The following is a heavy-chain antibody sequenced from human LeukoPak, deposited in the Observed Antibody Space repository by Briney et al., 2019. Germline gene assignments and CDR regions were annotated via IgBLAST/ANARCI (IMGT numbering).Heavy chain of an antibody. V-gene: IGHV4-31*11. D-gene: IGHD5-12*01. CDR2: ISYGGKA. Sequence: SETPSLTCAVSGDSISSGGYWWSWIRQHPGKGPEWIGYISYGGKAVYNPSLKSRVAISADTPKNQFSLKLSSTTAADTAVYYCARAPVATPSEFDYWGQGTLVTVSS. J-gene: IGHJ4*02. CDR1: GDSISSGGYW. CDR3: ARAPVATPSEFDY.